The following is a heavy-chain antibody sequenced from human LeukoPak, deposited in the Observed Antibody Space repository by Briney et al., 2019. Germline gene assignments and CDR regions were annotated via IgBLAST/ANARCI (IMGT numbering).Heavy chain of an antibody. V-gene: IGHV4-61*02. CDR2: IYSSGST. D-gene: IGHD3/OR15-3a*01. CDR1: GGSISSGSYY. CDR3: ARQTGSGLFILP. Sequence: SETLSLTCTVSGGSISSGSYYWSWIRQPAGKGLEWIGRIYSSGSTNYNPSLKSRVTISLDTSKNQFSLKLSTVTAADTAVYYCARQTGSGLFILPGGQGTLVTVSS. J-gene: IGHJ4*02.